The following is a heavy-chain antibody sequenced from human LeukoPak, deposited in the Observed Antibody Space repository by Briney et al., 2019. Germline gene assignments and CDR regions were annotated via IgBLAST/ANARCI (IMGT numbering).Heavy chain of an antibody. J-gene: IGHJ6*02. CDR1: GGSISSGGYY. D-gene: IGHD3-10*01. Sequence: SGTLSLTCTVSGGSISSGGYYWSWIRQHPGKGLEWIGYIYYSGSTYYNPSLKSRVTISVDTSKNQFSLKLSSVTAADTAVYYCARNRVRGVTPYYYYYYGMDVWGQGATVTVSS. CDR3: ARNRVRGVTPYYYYYYGMDV. V-gene: IGHV4-31*03. CDR2: IYYSGST.